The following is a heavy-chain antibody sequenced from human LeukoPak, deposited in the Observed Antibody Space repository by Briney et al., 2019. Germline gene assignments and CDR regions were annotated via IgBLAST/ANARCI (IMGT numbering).Heavy chain of an antibody. CDR3: AKEGRIAARTGDYFDY. Sequence: GGSLRLSCAASGFTFSSYAMSWVRQAPGKGLEGVSGISANGDTTKYADSVKGRFTISRDNAKNTVLLQMNSLRADDTAVYYCAKEGRIAARTGDYFDYWGQGTLVTVSS. D-gene: IGHD6-6*01. CDR1: GFTFSSYA. J-gene: IGHJ4*02. CDR2: ISANGDTT. V-gene: IGHV3-23*01.